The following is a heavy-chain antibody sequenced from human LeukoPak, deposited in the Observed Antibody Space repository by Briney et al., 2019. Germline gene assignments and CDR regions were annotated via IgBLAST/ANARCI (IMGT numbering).Heavy chain of an antibody. CDR2: ISYDGSNK. Sequence: PGGSLRLSCAASGFTFSTYAMSWVRQAPGKGLEWVAVISYDGSNKYYADSVKGRFTISRDNSKNTLYLQMNSLRAEDTAVYYCARDSRAGDSFDYWGQGTLVTVSS. CDR1: GFTFSTYA. D-gene: IGHD7-27*01. V-gene: IGHV3-30*04. J-gene: IGHJ4*02. CDR3: ARDSRAGDSFDY.